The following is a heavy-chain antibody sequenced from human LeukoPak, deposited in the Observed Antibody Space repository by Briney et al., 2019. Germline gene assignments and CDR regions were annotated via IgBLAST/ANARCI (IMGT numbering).Heavy chain of an antibody. D-gene: IGHD5-12*01. CDR3: VKSMLGGYRLLIDS. Sequence: GGSLRLSCAASGFTVSNNYMSWVRQAPGKGLEWVSVIYSGGGTYYADSVKGRFTISRDNSKNTLFLQMNSLRAEDTAVYYCVKSMLGGYRLLIDSWGQGTLVTVSS. J-gene: IGHJ4*02. CDR1: GFTVSNNY. CDR2: IYSGGGT. V-gene: IGHV3-66*01.